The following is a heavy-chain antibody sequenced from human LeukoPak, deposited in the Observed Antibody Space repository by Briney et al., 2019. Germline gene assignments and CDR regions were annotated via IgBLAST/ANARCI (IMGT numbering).Heavy chain of an antibody. V-gene: IGHV3-21*01. CDR2: ISSSSSYI. D-gene: IGHD6-19*01. Sequence: GGSLRLSCAASGFTFSSYSMNWVRQAPGKGLEWVSSISSSSSYIYYADSVKGRFTISRDNAKNSLYLQMNSLRAEDTAVYYCARGALGGIAVAGTFLDHWGQGTLVTVSS. CDR3: ARGALGGIAVAGTFLDH. CDR1: GFTFSSYS. J-gene: IGHJ4*02.